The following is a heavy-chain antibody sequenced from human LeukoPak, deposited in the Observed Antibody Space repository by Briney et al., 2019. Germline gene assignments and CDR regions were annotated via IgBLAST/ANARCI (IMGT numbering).Heavy chain of an antibody. D-gene: IGHD5-18*01. J-gene: IGHJ4*02. CDR1: GGTFSSYA. Sequence: GASVKVSCKASGGTFSSYAISWVRQAPGQGLEWMGGIIPVFGTASYAQKFQGRVTITTDESTSTAYMELSSLRSEDTAVYYCARGQLWLRYFDYWGQGTLVTVSS. CDR3: ARGQLWLRYFDY. V-gene: IGHV1-69*05. CDR2: IIPVFGTA.